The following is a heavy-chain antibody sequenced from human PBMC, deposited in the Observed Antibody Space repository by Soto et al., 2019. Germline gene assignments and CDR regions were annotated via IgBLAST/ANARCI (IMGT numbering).Heavy chain of an antibody. CDR3: ARRKERSGPYYLGS. CDR2: MNPNTGNT. D-gene: IGHD6-25*01. Sequence: QVQLVQSGAEVKKPGASVKVSCKASGYTFATYDFAWVRQATGQGLEWMGWMNPNTGNTGYAQAFRGRVTMTRNTSITTAYMELSSLRSEDTAVYFCARRKERSGPYYLGSWGQGTLVTVSS. CDR1: GYTFATYD. V-gene: IGHV1-8*01. J-gene: IGHJ4*02.